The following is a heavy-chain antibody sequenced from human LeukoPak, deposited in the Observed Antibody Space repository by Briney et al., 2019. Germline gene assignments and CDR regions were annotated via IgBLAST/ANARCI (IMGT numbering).Heavy chain of an antibody. V-gene: IGHV1-2*02. CDR3: AREGGPTGGAQDY. D-gene: IGHD1-1*01. J-gene: IGHJ4*02. CDR2: INSNSGGT. CDR1: GYTFTSYY. Sequence: ASVKVSCKASGYTFTSYYMHWVRQAPGQGLEWMGWINSNSGGTNSAEKFQDRVTMTRDTSISTAYMELSRLTSDDTAVYYCAREGGPTGGAQDYWGQGTLVTVSS.